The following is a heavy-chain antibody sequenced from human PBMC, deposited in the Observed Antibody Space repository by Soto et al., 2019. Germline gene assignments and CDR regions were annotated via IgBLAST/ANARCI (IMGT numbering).Heavy chain of an antibody. CDR3: ARGGSSSGRRYWYFDL. J-gene: IGHJ2*01. CDR1: GYTFTSYD. V-gene: IGHV1-8*01. D-gene: IGHD6-19*01. Sequence: QVQLVQSGAEVKKPGASVKVSCKASGYTFTSYDIYWVRQATGQGLEWMGWMNPNSGNTGYAQKFQGRVTMTRNTSISTAYMELSSLRSEDTAVYYCARGGSSSGRRYWYFDLWGRGTLVTVSS. CDR2: MNPNSGNT.